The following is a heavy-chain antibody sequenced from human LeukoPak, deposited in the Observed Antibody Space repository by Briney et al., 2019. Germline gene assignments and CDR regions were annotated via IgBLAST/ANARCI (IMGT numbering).Heavy chain of an antibody. V-gene: IGHV4-31*03. J-gene: IGHJ3*02. D-gene: IGHD6-6*01. CDR1: GGSISSGGYY. CDR3: ARDGYSGSSGDAFDI. CDR2: TYYSGST. Sequence: PSETLSLTCTVSGGSISSGGYYWSWIRQHPGKGLEWIGYTYYSGSTYYNPSLKSRVTISVDTSKYQFSLRLSSVTAADTAVYYCARDGYSGSSGDAFDIWGQGTMVTVSS.